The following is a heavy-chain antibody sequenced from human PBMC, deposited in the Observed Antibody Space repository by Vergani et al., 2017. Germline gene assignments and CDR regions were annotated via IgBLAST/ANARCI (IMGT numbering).Heavy chain of an antibody. V-gene: IGHV3-48*02. CDR3: ASDCSSTSCYLDY. Sequence: EVQLVESGGGLVQPGGSLRLSCAASGFTFSSYSMNWVRQAPGKGLEWVSYISSSSSTIYYADSVKGRFTISRDNAKNSLYLHMNSLRDEDTAVYYCASDCSSTSCYLDYWGQGTLVTVSS. J-gene: IGHJ4*02. CDR1: GFTFSSYS. CDR2: ISSSSSTI. D-gene: IGHD2-2*01.